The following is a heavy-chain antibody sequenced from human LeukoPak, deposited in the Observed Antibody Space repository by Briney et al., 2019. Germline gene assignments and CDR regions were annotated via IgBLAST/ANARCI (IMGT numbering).Heavy chain of an antibody. J-gene: IGHJ4*02. CDR2: IFHSGST. D-gene: IGHD5-12*01. CDR3: ASGYSGYDYFDY. CDR1: GGSISSYY. V-gene: IGHV4-59*01. Sequence: SETLSLTCTVSGGSISSYYWSWIRQPPGKGLEWIGYIFHSGSTNYNPSLKSRVTLSVDTSKNQFSLRLTSVTAADTAVYFCASGYSGYDYFDYWGQGTLVTVSS.